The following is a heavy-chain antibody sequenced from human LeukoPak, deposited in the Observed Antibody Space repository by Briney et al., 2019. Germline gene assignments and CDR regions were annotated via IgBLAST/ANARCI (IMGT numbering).Heavy chain of an antibody. D-gene: IGHD4-17*01. V-gene: IGHV3-21*04. CDR3: ASEESYGDYDAGNDY. CDR1: GFTFSNYN. J-gene: IGHJ4*02. CDR2: ISSSSSYI. Sequence: GGSLRLSCAASGFTFSNYNMNWVRQAPGKGLEWVSSISSSSSYIYYADSVKGRFTISRDNAKNSLYLQMNSLRAEDTAVYYCASEESYGDYDAGNDYWGQGTLVTVSS.